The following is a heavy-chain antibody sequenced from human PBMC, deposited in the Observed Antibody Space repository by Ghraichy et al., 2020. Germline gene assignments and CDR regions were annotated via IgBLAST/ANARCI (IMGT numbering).Heavy chain of an antibody. J-gene: IGHJ3*02. CDR3: ARGFGLRRYDAFDI. V-gene: IGHV1-8*01. CDR2: MNPNSGNT. CDR1: GYTFTSYD. Sequence: ASVKVSCKASGYTFTSYDINWVRQATGQGLEWMGWMNPNSGNTGYAQKFQGRVTMTRNTSISTAYMELSSLRSEDTAVYYCARGFGLRRYDAFDIWGQGTMVTVSS. D-gene: IGHD3-3*01.